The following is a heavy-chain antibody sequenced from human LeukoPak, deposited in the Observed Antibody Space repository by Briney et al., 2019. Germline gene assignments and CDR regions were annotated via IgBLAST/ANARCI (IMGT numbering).Heavy chain of an antibody. J-gene: IGHJ4*02. Sequence: GGSLRLSCAASGFTFSSYAMHWVCQAPGKGLEWVAVISYDGSNKYYADSVKGRFAISRDNSKNTLYLQMNSLRAEDTAVYYCARSVATNADYWGQGTLVTVSS. CDR1: GFTFSSYA. V-gene: IGHV3-30*09. CDR2: ISYDGSNK. D-gene: IGHD5-12*01. CDR3: ARSVATNADY.